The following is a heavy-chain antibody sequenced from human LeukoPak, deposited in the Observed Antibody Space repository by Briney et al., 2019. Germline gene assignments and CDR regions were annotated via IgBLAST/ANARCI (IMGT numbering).Heavy chain of an antibody. CDR1: GFTFSSYA. Sequence: PGGSLRLSCAASGFTFSSYAMHWVRQAPGKGLEYVSAISSNGGSTYYADSVKGRFTISRDNSKNTLYLQMNSLRAEDTAVYYCAKVRGTGGSYRWTPLYFQHWGQGTLVTVSS. J-gene: IGHJ1*01. D-gene: IGHD3-16*02. V-gene: IGHV3-64*04. CDR2: ISSNGGST. CDR3: AKVRGTGGSYRWTPLYFQH.